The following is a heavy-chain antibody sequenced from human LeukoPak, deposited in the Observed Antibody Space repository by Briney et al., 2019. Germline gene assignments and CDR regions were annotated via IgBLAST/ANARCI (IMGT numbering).Heavy chain of an antibody. Sequence: GGSLRLSCAASGFTFSSYGMHWVRQAPGKGLEWVAFIRYDGSNKYYADSVKGRFTISRDNAKNSLYLQMNSLRAEDTAVYYCARVYYGSGSLHYYYYYMDVWGKGTTVTISS. V-gene: IGHV3-30*02. J-gene: IGHJ6*03. CDR3: ARVYYGSGSLHYYYYYMDV. CDR1: GFTFSSYG. D-gene: IGHD3-10*01. CDR2: IRYDGSNK.